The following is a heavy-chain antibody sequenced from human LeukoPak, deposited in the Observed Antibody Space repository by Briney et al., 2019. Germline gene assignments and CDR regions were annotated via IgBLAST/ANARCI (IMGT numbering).Heavy chain of an antibody. Sequence: PGGSLRLSCAASGFTFSSYWMSWVRKAPGEGLEWVAKINQDGTEKAYVDSVRGRFTISRGNAKNSLFLQMNSLRAEDTAVYYCARGPLIAAAGTWWGQGTLVTVSS. CDR1: GFTFSSYW. CDR3: ARGPLIAAAGTW. D-gene: IGHD6-13*01. CDR2: INQDGTEK. V-gene: IGHV3-7*03. J-gene: IGHJ4*02.